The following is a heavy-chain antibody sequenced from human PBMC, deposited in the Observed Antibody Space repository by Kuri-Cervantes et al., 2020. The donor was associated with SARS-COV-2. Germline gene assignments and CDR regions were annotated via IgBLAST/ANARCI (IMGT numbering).Heavy chain of an antibody. D-gene: IGHD3-3*01. CDR3: ARDIHDYDFWSISP. CDR1: GGSFSGYY. CDR2: IYTSGST. V-gene: IGHV4-4*09. Sequence: ESLKISCAVYGGSFSGYYWSWIRQPAGKGLEWIGYIYTSGSTNYNPSLKSRVTISVDTSKNQFSLKLSSVTAADTAVYYCARDIHDYDFWSISPWGQGTLVTVSS. J-gene: IGHJ5*02.